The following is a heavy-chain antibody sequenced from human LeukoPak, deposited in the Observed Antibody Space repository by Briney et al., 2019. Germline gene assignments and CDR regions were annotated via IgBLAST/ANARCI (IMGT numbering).Heavy chain of an antibody. CDR3: AKELYGNPSGY. V-gene: IGHV3-23*01. D-gene: IGHD2-8*01. Sequence: GGSLRLSCAASGFTLGSSAMSWVRQAPGKGLEWVSAISGDGGTISYAASVRGRFTISRDNAKNTLFLQMSSLRAGDTALYYCAKELYGNPSGYWGQGTRVTVSS. CDR2: ISGDGGTI. J-gene: IGHJ4*02. CDR1: GFTLGSSA.